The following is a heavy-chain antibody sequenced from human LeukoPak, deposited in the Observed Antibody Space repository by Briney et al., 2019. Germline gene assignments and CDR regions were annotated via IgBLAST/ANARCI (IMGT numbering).Heavy chain of an antibody. Sequence: ASVKVSCKASGYRSTDYYMHWVRQAPGQGLEWMGWVNPNNGATNYAQKFQGRVTMTRGTSISTVYMDLTSLRSDDSAIYYCARDYGEAATITAFRTYYYFDHWGQGTLVTVSS. V-gene: IGHV1-2*02. CDR2: VNPNNGAT. CDR3: ARDYGEAATITAFRTYYYFDH. J-gene: IGHJ4*02. D-gene: IGHD5-24*01. CDR1: GYRSTDYY.